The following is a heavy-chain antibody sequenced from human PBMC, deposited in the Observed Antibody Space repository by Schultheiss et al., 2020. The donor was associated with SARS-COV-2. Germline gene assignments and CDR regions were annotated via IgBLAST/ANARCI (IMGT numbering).Heavy chain of an antibody. CDR1: GFTFSSYS. J-gene: IGHJ6*04. V-gene: IGHV3-48*04. CDR2: ISSSSSTI. Sequence: GGSLRLSCAASGFTFSSYSMNWVRQAPGKGLEWVSYISSSSSTIYYADSVKGRFTISRYNAKNSLYLQMNSLRAEDTAVYYCARVIRFARPMDVWGKGTTVTVSS. D-gene: IGHD3-3*01. CDR3: ARVIRFARPMDV.